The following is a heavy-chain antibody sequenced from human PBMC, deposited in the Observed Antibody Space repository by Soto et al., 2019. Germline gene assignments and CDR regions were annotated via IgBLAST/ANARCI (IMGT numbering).Heavy chain of an antibody. J-gene: IGHJ4*01. D-gene: IGHD6-19*01. CDR2: ISGSGGST. CDR3: AKGAAWQWLDYFAY. V-gene: IGHV3-23*01. CDR1: VFTFSSYA. Sequence: PVGSLRLSCASSVFTFSSYAMSCVRHSPGKWLEWVSAISGSGGSTYYADSVKGRFTISRDNSKNTLYLQMNSLRAEDTAVYYCAKGAAWQWLDYFAYWGQGTQV.